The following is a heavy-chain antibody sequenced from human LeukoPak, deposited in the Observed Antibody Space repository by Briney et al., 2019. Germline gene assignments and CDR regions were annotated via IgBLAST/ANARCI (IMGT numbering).Heavy chain of an antibody. D-gene: IGHD3-22*01. CDR2: ISAYNGNT. J-gene: IGHJ4*02. CDR3: ARDRPFSFKSNYDMSREGDFDY. CDR1: GYTFTSYG. Sequence: ASVKVSCKASGYTFTSYGISWVRQAPGQGLEWMGWISAYNGNTNYAQKLQGRVTMTTDTSTSTAYMELRSLRSDDTAVYYCARDRPFSFKSNYDMSREGDFDYWGQGTPVTVSS. V-gene: IGHV1-18*01.